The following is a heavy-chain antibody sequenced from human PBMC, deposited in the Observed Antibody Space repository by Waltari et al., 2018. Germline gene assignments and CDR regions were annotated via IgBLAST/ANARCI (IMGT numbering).Heavy chain of an antibody. CDR1: GGSISSSSYY. J-gene: IGHJ3*02. V-gene: IGHV4-39*01. Sequence: QLQLQESGPGLVKPSETLSLTCTVSGGSISSSSYYWGWIRQPPGKGLEWIGSIYYSGSTYYNPSLKSRVTISVDTSKNQFSLKLSSVTAADTAVYYCASPHGTMVRGVTVAFDIWGQGTMVTVSS. CDR2: IYYSGST. D-gene: IGHD3-10*01. CDR3: ASPHGTMVRGVTVAFDI.